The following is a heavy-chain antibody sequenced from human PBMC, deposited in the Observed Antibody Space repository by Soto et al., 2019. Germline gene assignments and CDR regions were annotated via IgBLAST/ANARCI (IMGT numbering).Heavy chain of an antibody. CDR1: GFTFSGYN. CDR3: ARRGTISSANQLAH. J-gene: IGHJ4*02. V-gene: IGHV3-11*01. Sequence: QVQLVESGGGLVKPGGSLRLSCAASGFTFSGYNMSWIRQAPGKGLEWVSYITSSGSNTFDAESVKSRFTISRDNTMNLLYLQMNSLSAEDTAVYFCARRGTISSANQLAHWGQGTLVTVSS. D-gene: IGHD6-6*01. CDR2: ITSSGSNT.